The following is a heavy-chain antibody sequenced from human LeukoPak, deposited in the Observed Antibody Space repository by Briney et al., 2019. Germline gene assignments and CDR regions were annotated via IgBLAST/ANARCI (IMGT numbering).Heavy chain of an antibody. J-gene: IGHJ4*02. D-gene: IGHD3-10*01. CDR2: ISGSGGNT. CDR3: ATDYYGSGSYHSPLDY. Sequence: GGSLRLSCAASGFTFSSYAMSWVRQAPGKGLEWVSAISGSGGNTYYADSVKGRFTISRDNSKNTLYLQMNSLRAEDTAVYYCATDYYGSGSYHSPLDYWGQGTLVTVSS. V-gene: IGHV3-23*01. CDR1: GFTFSSYA.